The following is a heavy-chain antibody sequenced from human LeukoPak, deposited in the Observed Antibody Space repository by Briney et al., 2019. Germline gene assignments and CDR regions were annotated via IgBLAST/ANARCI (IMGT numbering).Heavy chain of an antibody. CDR1: GFTFSSYG. CDR3: AKCSIPRYNWNDACADY. Sequence: PGGSLRLSCAASGFTFSSYGMHWVRQAPGKGLEWVAFIRNDRSNKYYADSVKGRFTISRDNSKNTLYLQMNSLRAEDTAVYYCAKCSIPRYNWNDACADYWGQGSLVSVSS. J-gene: IGHJ4*02. CDR2: IRNDRSNK. V-gene: IGHV3-30*02. D-gene: IGHD1-1*01.